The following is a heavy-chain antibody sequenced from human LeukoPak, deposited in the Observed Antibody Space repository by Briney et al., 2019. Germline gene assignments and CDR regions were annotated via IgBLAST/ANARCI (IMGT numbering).Heavy chain of an antibody. J-gene: IGHJ4*02. CDR1: GFTFSSYG. CDR2: IWYDGSNK. CDR3: ARDYYYDSSGYWDYYFDY. V-gene: IGHV3-33*01. Sequence: GRSLRLSCAASGFTFSSYGMHWVRQAPGKGLEWVAVIWYDGSNKYYADSVKGRFTISRDNSKNTLYLEMNSLRAEDTAVYYCARDYYYDSSGYWDYYFDYWGQGTLVSVPS. D-gene: IGHD3-22*01.